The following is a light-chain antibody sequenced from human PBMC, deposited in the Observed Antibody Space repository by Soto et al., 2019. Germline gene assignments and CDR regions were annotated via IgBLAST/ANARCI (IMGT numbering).Light chain of an antibody. V-gene: IGLV2-23*01. CDR2: EGS. CDR3: CSYAGSSTDVV. CDR1: VGSYNL. J-gene: IGLJ2*01. Sequence: QSALTQPASVSGSPGQSITISCTDVGSYNLVSWYEHHPGKAPKLIIYEGSKRPSGVSNRFSGSKSGNTASLTISGLQAEDEADYYCCSYAGSSTDVVFGGGTKLTVL.